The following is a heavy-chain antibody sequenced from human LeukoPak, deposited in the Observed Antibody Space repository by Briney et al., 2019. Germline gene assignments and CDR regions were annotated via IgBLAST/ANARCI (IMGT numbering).Heavy chain of an antibody. V-gene: IGHV4-61*02. CDR3: ARVTRAVAGTDY. D-gene: IGHD6-19*01. J-gene: IGHJ4*02. CDR1: GGSISSGSYY. Sequence: SETLSLTCTVSGGSISSGSYYWSWIRQPAGKGLEWIGRIYTSGSTNYNPSLKSRVTISVDTSKNQFSLELSSVTAADTAVYYCARVTRAVAGTDYWGQGTLVTVSS. CDR2: IYTSGST.